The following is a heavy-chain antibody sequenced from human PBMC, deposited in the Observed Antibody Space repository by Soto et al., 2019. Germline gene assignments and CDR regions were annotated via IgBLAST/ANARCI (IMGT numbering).Heavy chain of an antibody. CDR3: ARDCSGGSCYPSRDYYGMDD. Sequence: SETLSLTCTVSGGSISSGDYYWSWIRQPPGKGLEWIGYIYYSGSTYYNPSLKSRVTISVDTSKNQFSLKLSSVTAADTAVYYCARDCSGGSCYPSRDYYGMDDWGQGTTVTVSS. J-gene: IGHJ6*02. CDR2: IYYSGST. V-gene: IGHV4-30-4*01. D-gene: IGHD2-15*01. CDR1: GGSISSGDYY.